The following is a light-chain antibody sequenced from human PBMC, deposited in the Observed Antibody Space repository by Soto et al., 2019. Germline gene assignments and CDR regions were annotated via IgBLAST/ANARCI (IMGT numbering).Light chain of an antibody. Sequence: DIQMTQSPSSLSASLGDRVTITCRASPSISRYVNWFQQKPGEAPKLLIYGASASLSGVPSRFSGGESGTDFTLTITRLQLDDIATYYCQQNRGTRRTFGQGTKVEVK. CDR2: GAS. J-gene: IGKJ1*01. CDR1: PSISRY. V-gene: IGKV1-39*01. CDR3: QQNRGTRRT.